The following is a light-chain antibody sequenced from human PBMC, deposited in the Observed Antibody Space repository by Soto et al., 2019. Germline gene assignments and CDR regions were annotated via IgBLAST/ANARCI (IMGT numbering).Light chain of an antibody. Sequence: ETVLTQSPGTLSLSPGERATLSCRASQSVSRNYLAWYQQKAGLAPSLLIYDASSRATGIPDRFSGSGSGTDFTLTISRLEHEDSAVYFCQQYGTSPTFGQGTKVDIK. J-gene: IGKJ1*01. V-gene: IGKV3D-20*01. CDR3: QQYGTSPT. CDR1: QSVSRNY. CDR2: DAS.